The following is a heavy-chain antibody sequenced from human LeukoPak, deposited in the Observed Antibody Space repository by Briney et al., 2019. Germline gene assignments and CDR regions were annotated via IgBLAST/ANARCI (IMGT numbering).Heavy chain of an antibody. CDR2: ISAAGKNI. J-gene: IGHJ1*01. V-gene: IGHV3-23*01. Sequence: GGSLRLCCVVSVFICSACVMKWGRPARGGGVEWVSDISAAGKNIHYADSVNGRFTISRDKSKNTLYLQMNSLRAKGTAVYYYEKQSTGKEGAFHFWGQGTLVTVSS. D-gene: IGHD1-1*01. CDR1: VFICSACV. CDR3: EKQSTGKEGAFHF.